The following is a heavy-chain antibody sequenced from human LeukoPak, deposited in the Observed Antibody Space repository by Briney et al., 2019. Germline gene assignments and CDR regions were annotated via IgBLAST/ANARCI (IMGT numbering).Heavy chain of an antibody. CDR1: GFTVSSNY. V-gene: IGHV3-66*01. CDR3: ATSSIVTGYCSSSSCPYYFDY. D-gene: IGHD2-2*01. Sequence: GGSLRLSCAASGFTVSSNYMTWVRQAPGKGLEWVSVIYSGVGTYYADSVKGRFTISSDNSKNTLYLQMNSLRADDTAVYYCATSSIVTGYCSSSSCPYYFDYWGQGALVTVSS. CDR2: IYSGVGT. J-gene: IGHJ4*02.